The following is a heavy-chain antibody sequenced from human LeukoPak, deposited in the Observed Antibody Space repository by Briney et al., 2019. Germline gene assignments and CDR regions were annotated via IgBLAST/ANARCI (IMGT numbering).Heavy chain of an antibody. V-gene: IGHV3-23*01. CDR3: AKDSGSYRYFDY. Sequence: GGSLRLSCAAAGFTFSTTAMGWVRQAPGKGLEWVSVISGSGGETNYADSVKGRFTVSRDNSKNTLYLQMNSLRAEDTAVYYCAKDSGSYRYFDYWGQGTLVTVSS. CDR1: GFTFSTTA. J-gene: IGHJ4*02. CDR2: ISGSGGET. D-gene: IGHD1-26*01.